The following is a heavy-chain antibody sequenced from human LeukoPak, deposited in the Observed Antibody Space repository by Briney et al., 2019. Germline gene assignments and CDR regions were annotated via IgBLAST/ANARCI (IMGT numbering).Heavy chain of an antibody. CDR1: GYTFTSSD. Sequence: AASVKVSCKASGYTFTSSDINWVRQATGQGLEWMGWIDPNSGNTGYGQKFQSRVTITRNISITTAYMELSSLRSEDTAIYYCASVDNENYAGALGYWGQGTLVTVSS. D-gene: IGHD1-7*01. CDR3: ASVDNENYAGALGY. CDR2: IDPNSGNT. J-gene: IGHJ4*02. V-gene: IGHV1-8*03.